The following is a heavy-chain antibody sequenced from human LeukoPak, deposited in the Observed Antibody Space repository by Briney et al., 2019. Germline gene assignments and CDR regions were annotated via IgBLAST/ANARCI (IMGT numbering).Heavy chain of an antibody. CDR2: IYPGDSET. D-gene: IGHD6-25*01. CDR3: ARLCSSAAGCY. J-gene: IGHJ4*02. V-gene: IGHV5-51*01. Sequence: GESLKFSCKASGSSFTSYWIGWVRHMPPKGLEWMGIIYPGDSETRYRPSFLGQVTISADTSIRTGYPQWSSLKASDTAMYYCARLCSSAAGCYWGQGTLVTVSS. CDR1: GSSFTSYW.